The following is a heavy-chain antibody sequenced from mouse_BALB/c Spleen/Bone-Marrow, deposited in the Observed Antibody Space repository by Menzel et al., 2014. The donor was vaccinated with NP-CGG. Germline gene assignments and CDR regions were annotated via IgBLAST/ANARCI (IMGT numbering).Heavy chain of an antibody. D-gene: IGHD4-1*01. Sequence: EVKVVDSGGGLVKPGGSLKLSCAASGFTFSSYTMSWVRPTPEKRLEWVATISSGGSYTYYPDSVKGRFTISRDNAKNTLYLQMSSLKSEDTAMYYCTREDTNWDFDYWGQGTTLTVSS. V-gene: IGHV5-6-4*01. CDR2: ISSGGSYT. J-gene: IGHJ2*01. CDR3: TREDTNWDFDY. CDR1: GFTFSSYT.